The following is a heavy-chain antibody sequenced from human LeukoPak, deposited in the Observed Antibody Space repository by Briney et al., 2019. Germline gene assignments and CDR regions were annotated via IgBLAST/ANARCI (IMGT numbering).Heavy chain of an antibody. V-gene: IGHV4-4*09. Sequence: SETLSLTCAVSGGSISSYYWSWIRQPPGKGLERIGYMLIKGSTNYNPSLKSRVTISIDASKSQFSLKLTSVTGADTALYYCARQVGRGAYDAWYFDHWGPGTLVTVT. CDR1: GGSISSYY. CDR2: MLIKGST. CDR3: ARQVGRGAYDAWYFDH. J-gene: IGHJ4*02. D-gene: IGHD5-12*01.